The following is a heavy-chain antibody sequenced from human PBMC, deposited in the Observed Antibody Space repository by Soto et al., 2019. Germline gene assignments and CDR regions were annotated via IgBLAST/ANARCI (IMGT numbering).Heavy chain of an antibody. CDR3: ARTIGGAEAF. D-gene: IGHD6-13*01. Sequence: VRQTPGKGLEWVANIKYDGTEKYYVDSVKGRFTISRDNAQNSLYLQMNSLRAEDTAVYFCARTIGGAEAFWGQGTLVTVSS. V-gene: IGHV3-7*01. J-gene: IGHJ4*02. CDR2: IKYDGTEK.